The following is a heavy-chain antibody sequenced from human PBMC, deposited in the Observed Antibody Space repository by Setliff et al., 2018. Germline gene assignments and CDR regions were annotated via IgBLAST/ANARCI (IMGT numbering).Heavy chain of an antibody. D-gene: IGHD3-9*01. CDR3: VRQDILTSYYMFDY. Sequence: ASVKVSCKASGYTFTGHYIHWVRQAPGQGLEWMGWINPRTGVTNYAQKFKGRVTMTRDTSITTVYMELSRLTSDDTAVYYCVRQDILTSYYMFDYWGQGTLVTVSS. CDR2: INPRTGVT. CDR1: GYTFTGHY. V-gene: IGHV1-2*02. J-gene: IGHJ4*02.